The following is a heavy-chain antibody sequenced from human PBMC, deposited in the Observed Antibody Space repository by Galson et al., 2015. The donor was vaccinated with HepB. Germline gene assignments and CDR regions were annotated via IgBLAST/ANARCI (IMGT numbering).Heavy chain of an antibody. CDR1: GFTFSSYA. V-gene: IGHV3-23*01. J-gene: IGHJ6*02. Sequence: SLRLSCAASGFTFSSYAMSWVRQAPGKGLEWVSAISGSGGSTYYADSVKGRFTISRDNSKNTLYLQMNSLRAEDTAVYYCAKPTQPFWSGYYEEDRRWATYYYYGMDVWGQGTTVTVSS. D-gene: IGHD3-3*01. CDR3: AKPTQPFWSGYYEEDRRWATYYYYGMDV. CDR2: ISGSGGST.